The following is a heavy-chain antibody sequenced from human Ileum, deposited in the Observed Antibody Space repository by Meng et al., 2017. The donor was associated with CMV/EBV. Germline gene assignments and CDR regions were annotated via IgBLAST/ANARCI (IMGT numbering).Heavy chain of an antibody. V-gene: IGHV1-69*05. Sequence: SYAISWVRQAPGQGLEWMGGIIPIFGTANYAQKFQGRVTITTDESTSTAYMELSSLRSEDTAVYYCARAAGSRYQLLGVDYYGMDVWGQGTMVTVSS. J-gene: IGHJ6*02. CDR2: IIPIFGTA. CDR3: ARAAGSRYQLLGVDYYGMDV. CDR1: SYA. D-gene: IGHD2-2*01.